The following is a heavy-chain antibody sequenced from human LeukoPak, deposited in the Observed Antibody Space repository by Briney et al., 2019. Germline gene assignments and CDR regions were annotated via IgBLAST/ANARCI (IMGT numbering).Heavy chain of an antibody. CDR3: ARVAKDCGGDCFVDS. J-gene: IGHJ4*02. CDR1: GYTVSSNS. V-gene: IGHV3-66*01. CDR2: VYYGGST. D-gene: IGHD2-21*01. Sequence: PGGSLKLSCAPSGYTVSSNSVSWIRQIPGKGLEWVSAVYYGGSTFYADSVKGRFTISRDISKNTWNLQMNSLRAEDTAVYYCARVAKDCGGDCFVDSWGQGTQVTVSS.